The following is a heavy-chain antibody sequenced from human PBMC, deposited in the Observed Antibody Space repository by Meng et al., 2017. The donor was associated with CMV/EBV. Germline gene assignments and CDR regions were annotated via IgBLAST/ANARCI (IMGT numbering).Heavy chain of an antibody. D-gene: IGHD3-22*01. V-gene: IGHV1-18*01. CDR3: ARGGRYYYDSSGYCDY. J-gene: IGHJ4*02. CDR2: ISAYNGNT. CDR1: GYNFTSYG. Sequence: QVQLVRAGAEVKKPGAAVQVSCKASGYNFTSYGNNWVRQAPGQGLEWMGWISAYNGNTNYAQKLQGRVTMTTDTSTSTAYMELRSLRSDDTAVYYCARGGRYYYDSSGYCDYWGQGTLVTVSS.